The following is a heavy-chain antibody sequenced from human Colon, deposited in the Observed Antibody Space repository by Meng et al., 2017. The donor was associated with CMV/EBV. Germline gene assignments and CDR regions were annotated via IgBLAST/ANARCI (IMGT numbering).Heavy chain of an antibody. D-gene: IGHD1-26*01. Sequence: GESLKISCAASGFTFRNYWMNWVRQAPGKGLEWVANIKENGSEKYYVDYVKGRFTISRDNSKNTLYLQMNSLRIEDTAIYYCARHRGGSLDFWGPGTLVTVSS. V-gene: IGHV3-7*03. CDR3: ARHRGGSLDF. CDR2: IKENGSEK. J-gene: IGHJ4*02. CDR1: GFTFRNYW.